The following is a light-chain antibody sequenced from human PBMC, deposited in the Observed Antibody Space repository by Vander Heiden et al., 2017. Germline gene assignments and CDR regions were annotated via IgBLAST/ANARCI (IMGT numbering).Light chain of an antibody. CDR3: QQYNNWPPWT. CDR2: GAS. J-gene: IGKJ1*01. Sequence: DIDMTQSPPTLSVSPGERATLSCGSSHRVSSNLAWYQQKPGQAPRLLIYGASTRATGIPARFSGSGSGTEFTLTISSLQSEDFAVYYCQQYNNWPPWTFGQGTKVEIK. CDR1: HRVSSN. V-gene: IGKV3-15*01.